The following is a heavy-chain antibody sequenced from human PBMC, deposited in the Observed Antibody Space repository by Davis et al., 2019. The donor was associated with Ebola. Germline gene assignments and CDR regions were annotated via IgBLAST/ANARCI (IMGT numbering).Heavy chain of an antibody. D-gene: IGHD6-6*01. CDR1: GFTFSSYA. Sequence: ESLKISCAASGFTFSSYAMSWVRQAPGKGLEWVSAISGSGGSTYYADSVKGRFTISRDNSKNTLYLQMNSLRAEDTAVYYCTSSSPDYWGQGTLVTVSS. V-gene: IGHV3-23*01. CDR3: TSSSPDY. J-gene: IGHJ4*02. CDR2: ISGSGGST.